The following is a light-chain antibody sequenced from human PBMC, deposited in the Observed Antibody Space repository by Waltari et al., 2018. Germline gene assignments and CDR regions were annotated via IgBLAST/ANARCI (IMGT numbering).Light chain of an antibody. Sequence: QSALTQPASVSGSPGQSITISCTGTSSDVGDYQRVSWYQHHPGNAPNLMIYWVTNRPSGVSVRCSGSKSGNTASLTISGLQAEDEADYYCSSYTSRSTLGVFGGGTKLTVL. CDR1: SSDVGDYQR. J-gene: IGLJ3*02. CDR2: WVT. V-gene: IGLV2-14*01. CDR3: SSYTSRSTLGV.